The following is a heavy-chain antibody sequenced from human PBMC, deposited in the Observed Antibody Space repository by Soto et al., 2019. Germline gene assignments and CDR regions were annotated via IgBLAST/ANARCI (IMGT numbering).Heavy chain of an antibody. CDR2: ISYSGFT. CDR1: VTSITSTHRH. D-gene: IGHD3-10*01. CDR3: ARVTWFAELSFDY. Sequence: PSETLPLTPTVSVTSITSTHRHCSWIRQPPGKGLEWIGYISYSGFTLYNPSLQSRVTISVDTSKNQFSLDLNSVTAADTAVYYCARVTWFAELSFDYWGQGTVVT. V-gene: IGHV4-30-4*02. J-gene: IGHJ4*02.